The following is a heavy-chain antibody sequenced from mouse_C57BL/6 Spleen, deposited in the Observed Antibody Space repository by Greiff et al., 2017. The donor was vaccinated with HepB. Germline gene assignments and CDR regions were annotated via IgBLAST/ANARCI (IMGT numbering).Heavy chain of an antibody. D-gene: IGHD1-1*01. CDR2: IYPGDGDT. V-gene: IGHV1-80*01. CDR3: AREEFPYYYGRYFDV. CDR1: GYAFSSYW. J-gene: IGHJ1*03. Sequence: QVQLKQSGAELVKPGASVKISCKASGYAFSSYWMNWVKQRPGKGLEWIGQIYPGDGDTNYNGKFKGKATLTADKSSSTAYMQLSSLTSEDSAVYFCAREEFPYYYGRYFDVWGTGTTVTVSS.